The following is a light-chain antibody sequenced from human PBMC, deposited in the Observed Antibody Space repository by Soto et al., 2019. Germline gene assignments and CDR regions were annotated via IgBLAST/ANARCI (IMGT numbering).Light chain of an antibody. J-gene: IGKJ1*01. CDR1: QSVSSSY. Sequence: EIVLTQSPGTLSLSPGERATLSCRASQSVSSSYLAWYQQKPGQAPRLLIYGASSRATGIPDRFSGSGSVTDFTLAISRLEPEDFAVYYCQQYGSLPGTFGQWTKVEIK. V-gene: IGKV3-20*01. CDR3: QQYGSLPGT. CDR2: GAS.